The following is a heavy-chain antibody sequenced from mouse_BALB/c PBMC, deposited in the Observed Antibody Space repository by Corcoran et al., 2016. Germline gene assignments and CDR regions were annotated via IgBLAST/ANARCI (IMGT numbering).Heavy chain of an antibody. D-gene: IGHD1-1*01. V-gene: IGHV14-3*02. Sequence: EVQLQQSGAELVKPGASVKLSCTASGFNIKDTYMHWVKQRPEQGLEWIGRIDPANGNTKYDPKFQGKATITADTYSNTAYLQLSSLTSEDTAVYYCAGDYYGRDFDYLGQGTTLTVCS. J-gene: IGHJ2*01. CDR2: IDPANGNT. CDR3: AGDYYGRDFDY. CDR1: GFNIKDTY.